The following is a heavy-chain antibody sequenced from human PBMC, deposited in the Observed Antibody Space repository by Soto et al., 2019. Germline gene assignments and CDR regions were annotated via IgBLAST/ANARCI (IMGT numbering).Heavy chain of an antibody. V-gene: IGHV4-34*01. CDR1: GGSFSGYY. Sequence: SETLSLTCAVYGGSFSGYYWSWIRQPPGKGLEWIGEINHSGSTNYNPSLKRRVTISVDTSKDQFSLKLSSVTAADTAVYYCARSPLTIYYGMDVWGQGTTVTVSS. CDR2: INHSGST. J-gene: IGHJ6*02. D-gene: IGHD4-17*01. CDR3: ARSPLTIYYGMDV.